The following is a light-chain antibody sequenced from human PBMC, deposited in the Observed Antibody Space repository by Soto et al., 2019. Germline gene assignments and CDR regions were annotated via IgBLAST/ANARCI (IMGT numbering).Light chain of an antibody. Sequence: DIQMTQSPSSLSASVVDRVTITCRSSQSISSYLNWYQQKPGKAPKLLIYAASSLQSGVPSRFSGSGSGTDFTLTISSLQPDDFATYYCQKYNSYWGKFGQGTKVDIK. CDR2: AAS. V-gene: IGKV1-39*01. CDR1: QSISSY. CDR3: QKYNSYWGK. J-gene: IGKJ1*01.